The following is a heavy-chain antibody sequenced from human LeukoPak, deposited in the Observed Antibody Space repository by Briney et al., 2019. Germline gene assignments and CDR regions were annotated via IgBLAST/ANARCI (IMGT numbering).Heavy chain of an antibody. CDR1: GFTFSSYG. CDR3: AKGERFGLYYGSGSPPYDY. J-gene: IGHJ4*02. Sequence: PTGGSLRLSCAASGFTFSSYGMHWVRQAPGKGLEWVAFIRYDGSNKYYADSVKGRFTISRDNSKNTLYLQMNSLRAEDTAVYYCAKGERFGLYYGSGSPPYDYWGQGTLVTVSS. CDR2: IRYDGSNK. V-gene: IGHV3-30*02. D-gene: IGHD3-10*01.